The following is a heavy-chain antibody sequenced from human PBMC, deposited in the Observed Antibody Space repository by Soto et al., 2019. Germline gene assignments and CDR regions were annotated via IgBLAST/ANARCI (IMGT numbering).Heavy chain of an antibody. D-gene: IGHD6-6*01. V-gene: IGHV1-69*13. CDR3: ARSIGSSSFYFDF. Sequence: GASVKVSCKASRGTFSDYAISWLRQAPGQRLEWMGGFIPVFGTTSYPQEFQGRVTITADESTRTAFLELRGLTYEDTAIYYCARSIGSSSFYFDFWGQGTLVTVS. CDR2: FIPVFGTT. J-gene: IGHJ4*02. CDR1: RGTFSDYA.